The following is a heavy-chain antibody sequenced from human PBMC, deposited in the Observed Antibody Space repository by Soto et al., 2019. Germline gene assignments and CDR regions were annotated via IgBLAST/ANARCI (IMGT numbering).Heavy chain of an antibody. CDR1: GYTFTSYY. CDR2: INPSGGST. Sequence: ASVKVSCKASGYTFTSYYMHWVRQAPGQGLEWMGIINPSGGSTNYAQKFQGRVTMTRDTSTSTVYMELSSLRSEDTAVYYCARDSIPYNWNYPDYYYYMDVWGKGTTVTVSS. CDR3: ARDSIPYNWNYPDYYYYMDV. V-gene: IGHV1-46*01. D-gene: IGHD1-7*01. J-gene: IGHJ6*03.